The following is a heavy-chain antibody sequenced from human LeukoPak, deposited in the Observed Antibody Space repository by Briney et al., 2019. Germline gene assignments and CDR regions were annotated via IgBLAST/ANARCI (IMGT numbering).Heavy chain of an antibody. Sequence: GGSLRLSSAASGFTFSSYGMHWVRQAPGKGLGWVAVIWYDGSNKYYADSVKGRFTISRDNSKNTLYLQMNSLRAEDTAVYYCARDYYDSSGYYSSIDYWGQGTLVTVSS. J-gene: IGHJ4*02. D-gene: IGHD3-22*01. V-gene: IGHV3-33*01. CDR3: ARDYYDSSGYYSSIDY. CDR1: GFTFSSYG. CDR2: IWYDGSNK.